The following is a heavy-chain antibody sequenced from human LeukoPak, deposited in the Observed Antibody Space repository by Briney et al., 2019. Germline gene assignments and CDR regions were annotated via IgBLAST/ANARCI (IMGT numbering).Heavy chain of an antibody. D-gene: IGHD1-1*01. V-gene: IGHV4-59*08. CDR2: IYYSGIT. CDR1: GGSISSDY. Sequence: SETLSLTCTVSGGSISSDYWSWIRQPPGKGLEWIGYIYYSGITNYNPSLKSRVTISVDTSKNQFSLKLSSVTAADTAVYYCATWRTAKTGFDYWGQGTLVTVSS. J-gene: IGHJ4*02. CDR3: ATWRTAKTGFDY.